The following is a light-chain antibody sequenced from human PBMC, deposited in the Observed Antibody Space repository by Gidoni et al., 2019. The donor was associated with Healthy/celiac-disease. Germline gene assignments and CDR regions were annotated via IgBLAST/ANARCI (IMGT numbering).Light chain of an antibody. V-gene: IGKV3-20*01. CDR1: QSVSSSY. CDR3: QQYGSSPT. CDR2: GAS. Sequence: EIVLTQSPGTLSLSPGVRATFSCRASQSVSSSYLAWYQQKPGQAPRLLIYGASSRATGIADRFSGSGSGTDFTLTISRLEPEDFAVYYCQQYGSSPTFGGGTKVEIK. J-gene: IGKJ4*01.